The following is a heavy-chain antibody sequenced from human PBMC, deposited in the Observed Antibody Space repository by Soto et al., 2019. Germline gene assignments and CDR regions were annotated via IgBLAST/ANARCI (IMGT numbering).Heavy chain of an antibody. V-gene: IGHV3-23*01. J-gene: IGHJ4*02. D-gene: IGHD6-13*01. Sequence: LRLSCAASGFTFSTYAMSWVRQAPGKGLEWVSAISDSGGSAYYADSVKGRFTISRDNSKNTLYLQMNSLRAEDTAVYYCAKGSASGVPYYFDYWGQGTLVTVSS. CDR3: AKGSASGVPYYFDY. CDR1: GFTFSTYA. CDR2: ISDSGGSA.